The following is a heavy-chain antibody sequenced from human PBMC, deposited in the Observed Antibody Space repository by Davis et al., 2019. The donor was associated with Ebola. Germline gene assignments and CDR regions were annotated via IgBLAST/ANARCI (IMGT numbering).Heavy chain of an antibody. D-gene: IGHD2-2*01. CDR2: IYTSGST. CDR1: GGSISSYY. CDR3: ARIGCSSTSCWVDAFDI. V-gene: IGHV4-4*07. Sequence: PSETLSLTCTVSGGSISSYYWSWIRQPAGKGLEWIGRIYTSGSTNYHPSLKRRVTMSVDTSKNQFSLKLSSVTAADTAVYYCARIGCSSTSCWVDAFDIWGQGTMVTVSS. J-gene: IGHJ3*02.